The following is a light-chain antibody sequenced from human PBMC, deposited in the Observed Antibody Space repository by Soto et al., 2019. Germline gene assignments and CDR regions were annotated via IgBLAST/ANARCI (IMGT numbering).Light chain of an antibody. CDR3: QQRSNWPRT. J-gene: IGKJ1*01. V-gene: IGKV3-11*01. CDR1: QSVSSY. Sequence: EIVLTQSPATLSLSPGERATLSCRASQSVSSYLAWYQQKPGQAPRLLIYDASNRATGIPARFSGSGSGTDVALTISSLEPEDFAVYYGQQRSNWPRTFGQGTKVEIK. CDR2: DAS.